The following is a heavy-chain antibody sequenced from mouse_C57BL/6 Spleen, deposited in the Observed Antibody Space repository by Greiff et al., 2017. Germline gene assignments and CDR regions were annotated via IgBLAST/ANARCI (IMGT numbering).Heavy chain of an antibody. Sequence: QVHVKQSGAELVKPGASVKLSCKASGYTFTEYTIHWVKQRSGQGLEWIGWFYPGSGSIKYNEKFKDKATLTADKSSSTVYMELSRLTSEDSAVYFCARHEGYYDYDGGYAMDYWGQGTSVTVSS. D-gene: IGHD2-4*01. J-gene: IGHJ4*01. CDR2: FYPGSGSI. CDR1: GYTFTEYT. V-gene: IGHV1-62-2*01. CDR3: ARHEGYYDYDGGYAMDY.